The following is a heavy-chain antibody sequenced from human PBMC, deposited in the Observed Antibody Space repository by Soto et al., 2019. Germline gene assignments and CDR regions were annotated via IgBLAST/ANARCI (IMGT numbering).Heavy chain of an antibody. Sequence: KPXETLSLTCSVSGYSISTVDYFWAWIRQPPGQALEYIGYIYKSTTTYYNPSFESRVAISLDTSKSQFSLNVTSVTAADTAVYFCARGRYCLTGRCFPNWFDSWGQGTLVTVSS. J-gene: IGHJ5*01. CDR1: GYSISTVDYF. CDR2: IYKSTTT. CDR3: ARGRYCLTGRCFPNWFDS. D-gene: IGHD2-15*01. V-gene: IGHV4-30-4*01.